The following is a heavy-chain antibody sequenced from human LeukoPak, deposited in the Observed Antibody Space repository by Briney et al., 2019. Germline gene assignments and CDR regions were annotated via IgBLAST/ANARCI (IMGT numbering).Heavy chain of an antibody. CDR2: LYYIGST. CDR3: ARTGMTTVTTRAFDN. D-gene: IGHD4-17*01. CDR1: GGSISSSAYY. V-gene: IGHV4-39*07. J-gene: IGHJ3*02. Sequence: SETLSLTCTVPGGSISSSAYYWGWIRQPPGKGLEWIGSLYYIGSTYYNPSLKSRVTISVDTSKNQFSLKLSSVTAADTAVYYCARTGMTTVTTRAFDNWGQGTMVTVSS.